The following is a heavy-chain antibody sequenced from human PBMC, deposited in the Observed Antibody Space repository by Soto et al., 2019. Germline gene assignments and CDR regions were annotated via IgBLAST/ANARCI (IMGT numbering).Heavy chain of an antibody. CDR1: GFTFNSYG. CDR2: IWYDGSNK. CDR3: AREEYNNTWHWFDP. Sequence: AGGSLRLSCAASGFTFNSYGMQWVRQAPGKGLEWVALIWYDGSNKYYADSVKGRFTISRDNSKNTLFLQMNSLRAEDTAVYYCAREEYNNTWHWFDPWGQGTLVTVSS. V-gene: IGHV3-33*01. D-gene: IGHD1-20*01. J-gene: IGHJ5*02.